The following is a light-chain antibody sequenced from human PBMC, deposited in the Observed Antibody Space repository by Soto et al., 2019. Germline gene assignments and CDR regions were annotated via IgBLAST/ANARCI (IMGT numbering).Light chain of an antibody. Sequence: DIQMTQSPSTRSASVGDRVTITCRASQSISSWLAWYQQKPGKAPKLLIYKASSLESGVPSRFSGSGSGTEFTLTISSLQLDDFATYYCQQYNSYSYTFGQGTKLEIK. CDR3: QQYNSYSYT. V-gene: IGKV1-5*03. J-gene: IGKJ2*01. CDR1: QSISSW. CDR2: KAS.